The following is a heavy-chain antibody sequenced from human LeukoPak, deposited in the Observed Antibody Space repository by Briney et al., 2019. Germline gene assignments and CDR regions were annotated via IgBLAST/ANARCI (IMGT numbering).Heavy chain of an antibody. CDR1: GGSISSSSYY. D-gene: IGHD3-10*01. Sequence: PSETLSLTCTVSGGSISSSSYYWGWVRQPPGKGLEWIGSIYFSGSTYYNPSLKSRVTISVDTSKNQFSLKLSSVTAADTAVYSFARRLYYNGWGSPPYSFDSGGKGPLVTVSS. CDR3: ARRLYYNGWGSPPYSFDS. CDR2: IYFSGST. V-gene: IGHV4-39*01. J-gene: IGHJ4*02.